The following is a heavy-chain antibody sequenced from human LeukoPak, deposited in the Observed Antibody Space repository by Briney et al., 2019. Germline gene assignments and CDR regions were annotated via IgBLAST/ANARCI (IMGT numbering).Heavy chain of an antibody. J-gene: IGHJ5*02. CDR1: GFSFSSYA. Sequence: PGGSLRLSCAASGFSFSSYAMSWVRQAPGKGLEWVSAIGGSGGTTYYADSVKGRFTISRDNSQNPLYLQMNPLRAEDTAVYYCAKDRYCSDTSCYAGQFDPWGQGTLVTVSS. CDR2: IGGSGGTT. D-gene: IGHD2-2*01. V-gene: IGHV3-23*01. CDR3: AKDRYCSDTSCYAGQFDP.